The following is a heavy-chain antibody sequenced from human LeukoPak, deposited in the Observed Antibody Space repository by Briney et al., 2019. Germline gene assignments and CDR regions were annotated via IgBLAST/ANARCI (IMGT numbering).Heavy chain of an antibody. CDR1: GGSISSSSYY. CDR2: IYYSGST. V-gene: IGHV4-39*07. Sequence: PSETLSLTCTVSGGSISSSSYYWGWIRQPPGKGLEWIGSIYYSGSTYYNPSLKSRVTIPVDTSKNQFSLKLSSVTAADTAVYYCARVVGYCSGGSCHTIDYWGQGTLVTVSS. D-gene: IGHD2-15*01. CDR3: ARVVGYCSGGSCHTIDY. J-gene: IGHJ4*02.